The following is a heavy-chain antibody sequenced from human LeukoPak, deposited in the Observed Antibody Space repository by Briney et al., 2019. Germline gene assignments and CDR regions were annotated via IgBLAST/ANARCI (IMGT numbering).Heavy chain of an antibody. CDR1: GFTFSSYE. V-gene: IGHV3-21*05. CDR3: ARDDGIQLDY. D-gene: IGHD5-18*01. J-gene: IGHJ4*02. Sequence: GGSLRLSCAASGFTFSSYEMNWVRQAPGKGLEWVSYISSSSSYIYYADSVKGRFTISRDNAKNSLYLQMNSLRAEDTAVYYCARDDGIQLDYWGQGTLVTVSS. CDR2: ISSSSSYI.